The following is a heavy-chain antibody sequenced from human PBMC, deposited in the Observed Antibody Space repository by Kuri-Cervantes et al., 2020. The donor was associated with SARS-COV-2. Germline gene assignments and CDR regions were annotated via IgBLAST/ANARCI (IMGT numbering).Heavy chain of an antibody. J-gene: IGHJ4*02. CDR1: GFTFSSYW. CDR2: IKQDGSEK. D-gene: IGHD3-22*01. Sequence: ETLSLTCAASGFTFSSYWMSWVRQAPGKGLEWVANIKQDGSEKYYVDSVKGRFTISRDNAKNSLYLQMNSLRAEDTAVYYCAREYTYYYDSSGYPEYYFDYWGQGTLVTVSS. CDR3: AREYTYYYDSSGYPEYYFDY. V-gene: IGHV3-7*03.